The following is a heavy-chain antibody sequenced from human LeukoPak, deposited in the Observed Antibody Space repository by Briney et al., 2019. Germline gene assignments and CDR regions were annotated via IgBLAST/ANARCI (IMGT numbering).Heavy chain of an antibody. D-gene: IGHD3-22*01. V-gene: IGHV3-23*01. CDR3: AKDGNYLDSSGYLIPFDY. Sequence: GGSLRLSCEASGFTFSRFAMSWVRQAPGKGLEWVSSISGSDRTTYYADSVKGGFTISRDNSKNILYLQMNSLRADDTPLYYCAKDGNYLDSSGYLIPFDYWGLGTLVTVSS. J-gene: IGHJ4*02. CDR2: ISGSDRTT. CDR1: GFTFSRFA.